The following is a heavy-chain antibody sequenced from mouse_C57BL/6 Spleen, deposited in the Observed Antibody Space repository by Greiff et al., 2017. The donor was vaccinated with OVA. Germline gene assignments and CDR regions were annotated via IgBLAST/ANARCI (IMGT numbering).Heavy chain of an antibody. J-gene: IGHJ4*01. V-gene: IGHV5-17*01. CDR3: ARNDGNYLYYAMDY. Sequence: EVQLVESGGGLVKPGASLKLSCAASGFTFSDYGMHWVRQAPEQGLEWVAYISSGSSSTYYADTVKGRFTISRDNAKNTLFLQMTRLRTEDTAMYYCARNDGNYLYYAMDYWGQGTSVTVSA. D-gene: IGHD2-3*01. CDR2: ISSGSSST. CDR1: GFTFSDYG.